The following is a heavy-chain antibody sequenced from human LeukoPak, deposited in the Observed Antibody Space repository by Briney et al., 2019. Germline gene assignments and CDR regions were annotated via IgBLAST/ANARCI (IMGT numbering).Heavy chain of an antibody. CDR3: ARDTGRITMVRGVTGV. Sequence: SETLSLTCAVSGGSISSSNWWSWVRQPPGKGLEWIGEIYHSGSTNYNPSLKSRVTISVDKSKNQFSLKLSSVTAAGTAVYYCARDTGRITMVRGVTGVWGQGTLVTVSS. J-gene: IGHJ4*02. CDR1: GGSISSSNW. CDR2: IYHSGST. D-gene: IGHD3-10*01. V-gene: IGHV4-4*02.